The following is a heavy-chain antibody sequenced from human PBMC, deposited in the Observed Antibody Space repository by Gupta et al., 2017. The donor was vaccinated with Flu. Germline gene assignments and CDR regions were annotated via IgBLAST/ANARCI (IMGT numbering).Heavy chain of an antibody. V-gene: IGHV3-48*03. Sequence: EVQLVESGGGLVQPGGSLRLSCAASGFTFSSYEMNWVRQAPGKGLEWVSYISSSGSTIYYADSVKGRFTISRDNAKNSLYLQMNSLRAEDTAVYYCARDRITMVRGVMDVWGQGTTVTVSS. CDR2: ISSSGSTI. CDR1: GFTFSSYE. CDR3: ARDRITMVRGVMDV. D-gene: IGHD3-10*01. J-gene: IGHJ6*02.